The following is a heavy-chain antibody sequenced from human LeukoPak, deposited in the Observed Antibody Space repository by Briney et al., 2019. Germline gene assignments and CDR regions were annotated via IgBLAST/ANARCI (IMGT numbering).Heavy chain of an antibody. D-gene: IGHD5-12*01. CDR1: GCTFTGYY. J-gene: IGHJ4*02. V-gene: IGHV1-2*02. CDR2: INPNSGGT. CDR3: ARTVVATIGFDY. Sequence: ASVKVSCKASGCTFTGYYMHWVRQAPGQGLEWMGWINPNSGGTNYAQKFQGRVNMTRDTSISTAYMELSRLRSDDTAVYYCARTVVATIGFDYWGQGTLVTVSS.